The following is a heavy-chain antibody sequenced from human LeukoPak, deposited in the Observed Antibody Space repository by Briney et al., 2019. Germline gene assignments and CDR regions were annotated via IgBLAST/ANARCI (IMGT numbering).Heavy chain of an antibody. J-gene: IGHJ4*02. D-gene: IGHD3-22*01. CDR1: GGSFSGYY. CDR3: AGTLKYDSSGYSTTDY. V-gene: IGHV4-34*01. CDR2: INHSGST. Sequence: SETLSLTCAVYGGSFSGYYWSWIRQPPGKGLEWIGEINHSGSTNYNPSLKSRVTISVDTSKNQFSLKLSSVTAADTAVYYCAGTLKYDSSGYSTTDYWGQGTLVTVSS.